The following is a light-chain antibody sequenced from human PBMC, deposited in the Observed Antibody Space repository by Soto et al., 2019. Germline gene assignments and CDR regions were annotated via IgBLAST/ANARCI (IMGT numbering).Light chain of an antibody. CDR3: QVWDSTTDHLV. CDR1: GSNVGTNH. Sequence: QSVLTQPPSASGTPGQRVTISCSGSGSNVGTNHVYWYQSLPGTAPKLLVYNTNQRASGVPDRFSGSNSGNTATLTITRVEAGDEADYYCQVWDSTTDHLVFGGGTKLTVL. V-gene: IGLV1-47*01. CDR2: NTN. J-gene: IGLJ2*01.